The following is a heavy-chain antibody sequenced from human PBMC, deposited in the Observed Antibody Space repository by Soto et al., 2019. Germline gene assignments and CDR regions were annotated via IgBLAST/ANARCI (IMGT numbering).Heavy chain of an antibody. CDR2: ISWDGGGT. V-gene: IGHV3-43*01. Sequence: VQLVESGGVVVQPGGSLRLSCAASGFTFDDYTMHWVRQAPGKGLEWVSLISWDGGGTTYADSVKGRFTISRDNSKNSLYLQMNSLRTEDTAFYYCAKDISRSRLSDGMDVWGQGTTVTVSS. D-gene: IGHD6-13*01. CDR1: GFTFDDYT. J-gene: IGHJ6*02. CDR3: AKDISRSRLSDGMDV.